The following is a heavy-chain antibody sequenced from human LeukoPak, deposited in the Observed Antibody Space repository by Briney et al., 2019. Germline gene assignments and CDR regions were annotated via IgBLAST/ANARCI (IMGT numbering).Heavy chain of an antibody. J-gene: IGHJ4*02. D-gene: IGHD4-17*01. V-gene: IGHV4-61*02. CDR2: IYTSGST. CDR1: GGSISSGGYY. Sequence: SETLSLTCAVSGGSISSGGYYWSWIRQPAGKGLEWIGRIYTSGSTNYNPSLKSRVTMSVDTSKNQFSLKLSSVTAADTAVYYCARDGTYGDYGDYFDYWGQGTLVTVSS. CDR3: ARDGTYGDYGDYFDY.